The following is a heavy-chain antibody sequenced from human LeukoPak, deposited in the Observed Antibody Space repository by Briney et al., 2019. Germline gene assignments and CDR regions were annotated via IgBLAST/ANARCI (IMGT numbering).Heavy chain of an antibody. CDR2: ISYDGSNK. CDR3: AKDNTIFGVVTRLGS. Sequence: PGGSLRLSCAASGFTFSSYAMHWVRQAPGKGVEWVAVISYDGSNKYYADSVKGRFTISRENTKKTLYMQMNSLRAEDTAVYYCAKDNTIFGVVTRLGSWGQGTLVTVSS. CDR1: GFTFSSYA. V-gene: IGHV3-30*04. J-gene: IGHJ4*02. D-gene: IGHD3-3*01.